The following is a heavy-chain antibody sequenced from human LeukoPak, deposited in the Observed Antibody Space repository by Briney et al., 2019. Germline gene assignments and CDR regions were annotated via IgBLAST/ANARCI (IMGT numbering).Heavy chain of an antibody. CDR1: GGSFSGYY. Sequence: SETLSLTYAVYGGSFSGYYWNWIRQPPGKGLECIGEINHSGSTNYNPSLKSRVAISVDTSRNHFSLKLSSVTAADTAVYFCATDRRYAPHVNRAMVPLINWGQGTLVTISS. CDR3: ATDRRYAPHVNRAMVPLIN. D-gene: IGHD5-18*01. V-gene: IGHV4-34*01. J-gene: IGHJ4*02. CDR2: INHSGST.